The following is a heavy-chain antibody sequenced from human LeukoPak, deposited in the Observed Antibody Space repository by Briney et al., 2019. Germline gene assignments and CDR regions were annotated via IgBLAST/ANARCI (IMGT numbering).Heavy chain of an antibody. J-gene: IGHJ3*02. CDR1: GFTFSSYW. V-gene: IGHV3-74*01. CDR2: INSDGSST. CDR3: TRQVVTLSSDAFDI. Sequence: GGSLRLSCAASGFTFSSYWVHWVRQAPGKGLVWVSRINSDGSSTSYADSVKGRFTISRDNAKNTLYLQMNSLRAEDTAVYYCTRQVVTLSSDAFDIWGQGTMVPVSS. D-gene: IGHD2-21*02.